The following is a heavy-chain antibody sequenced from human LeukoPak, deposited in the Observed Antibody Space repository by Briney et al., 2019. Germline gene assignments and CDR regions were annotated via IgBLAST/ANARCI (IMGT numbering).Heavy chain of an antibody. V-gene: IGHV3-23*01. Sequence: PGGSLRLSCAASGFTFSNSAMSWVRQAPGKGLEWVSGISASGGSTHYADSVKGRFTISRDNSKNTLYLQMNSLRAEDTAIYYCAKGKVNHEGALDVWGQGTMVTVSS. CDR3: AKGKVNHEGALDV. CDR2: ISASGGST. D-gene: IGHD2-21*01. CDR1: GFTFSNSA. J-gene: IGHJ3*01.